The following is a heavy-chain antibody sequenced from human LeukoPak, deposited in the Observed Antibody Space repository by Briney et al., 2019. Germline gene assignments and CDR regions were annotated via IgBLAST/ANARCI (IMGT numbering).Heavy chain of an antibody. CDR1: GGSFSGYY. V-gene: IGHV4-59*10. Sequence: PSETLSLTCAVYGGSFSGYYWSWIRQPAGKGLEWIGRIYTSGSTNYNPSLKSRVTMSVDTSKNQFSLKLSSVTAADTAVYYCAGSYSSGYSQADYWGQGTLVTVSS. D-gene: IGHD3-22*01. CDR3: AGSYSSGYSQADY. J-gene: IGHJ4*02. CDR2: IYTSGST.